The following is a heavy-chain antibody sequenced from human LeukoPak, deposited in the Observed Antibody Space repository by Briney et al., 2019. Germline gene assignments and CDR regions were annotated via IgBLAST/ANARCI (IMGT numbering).Heavy chain of an antibody. Sequence: ASVKVSCKASGYTFTIYYMHWVRQAPGQGLEWMGWINPNSGGTSYAQRVQGRVTMTRDTSISTAYMELSGLTSDDTAVYYCARNPPYCTSTSCYNDYWGQGTLVTVSA. J-gene: IGHJ4*02. CDR2: INPNSGGT. CDR1: GYTFTIYY. V-gene: IGHV1-2*02. CDR3: ARNPPYCTSTSCYNDY. D-gene: IGHD2-2*02.